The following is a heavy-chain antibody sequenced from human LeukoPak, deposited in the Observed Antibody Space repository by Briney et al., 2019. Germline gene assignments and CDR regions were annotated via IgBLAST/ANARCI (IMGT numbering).Heavy chain of an antibody. CDR3: AKDSGSGYDPPGGYMDV. D-gene: IGHD5-12*01. J-gene: IGHJ6*03. V-gene: IGHV3-43D*04. CDR2: ISWDGGST. Sequence: QSGGSLRLSCAASGFTFDDYAMHWVRQAPGKGLEWVPLISWDGGSTYYADSVKGRFTISRDNSKNSLHLQMNSLRAEDTALYYCAKDSGSGYDPPGGYMDVWGKGTTVTVSS. CDR1: GFTFDDYA.